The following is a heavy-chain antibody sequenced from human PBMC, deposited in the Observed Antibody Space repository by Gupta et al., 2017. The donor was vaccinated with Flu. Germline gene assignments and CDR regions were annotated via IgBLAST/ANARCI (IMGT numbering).Heavy chain of an antibody. D-gene: IGHD3-9*01. CDR2: IYYDGRT. V-gene: IGHV4-39*01. CDR3: ARVEDDISTGYYLDV. Sequence: GWVRQPTGKGLEWIANIYYDGRTYYNPSLRSRVSISADTPKNQFSLELTSVTAADTAVYYCARVEDDISTGYYLDVWGQGTLVTVSS. J-gene: IGHJ4*02.